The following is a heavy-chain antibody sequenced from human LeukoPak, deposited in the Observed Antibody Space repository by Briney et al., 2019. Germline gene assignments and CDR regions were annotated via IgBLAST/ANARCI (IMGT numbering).Heavy chain of an antibody. CDR2: IYYSGTS. Sequence: PSETLSLTCSVSGRSISSYCCTWIRQPPGKGMGWIGYIYYSGTSNYNPSLKSRVTKSVDTSKNQFSLKLSSVTAADTAVYYCARDRGYRSGGSCSSIDWFEPWGQGTLVTVSS. J-gene: IGHJ5*02. CDR3: ARDRGYRSGGSCSSIDWFEP. V-gene: IGHV4-59*01. CDR1: GRSISSYC. D-gene: IGHD2-15*01.